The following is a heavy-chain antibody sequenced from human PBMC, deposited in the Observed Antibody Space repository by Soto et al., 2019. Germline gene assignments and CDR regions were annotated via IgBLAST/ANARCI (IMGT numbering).Heavy chain of an antibody. CDR1: GYTLTKLS. J-gene: IGHJ4*02. CDR2: FDPEDGET. Sequence: ASVKVSCKVSGYTLTKLSIHWARQAPGKGLEWMGGFDPEDGETIYAQKFQGRVTMTEDTSTDTAYMELSSLISEDTAVYYCARDWDIAVAGTGGYWGQGTLVTVSS. D-gene: IGHD6-19*01. CDR3: ARDWDIAVAGTGGY. V-gene: IGHV1-24*01.